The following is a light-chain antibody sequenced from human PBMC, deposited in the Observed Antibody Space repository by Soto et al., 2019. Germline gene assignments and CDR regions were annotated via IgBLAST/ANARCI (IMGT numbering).Light chain of an antibody. V-gene: IGLV2-14*01. CDR2: EVT. J-gene: IGLJ1*01. CDR1: SGDIGSYNR. Sequence: QLVLTQPASVSGSPGQSITISCTGTSGDIGSYNRVSWYQQHPGKAPKLIIYEVTDRPSGVSNRLSGSKSGNTTSLTISRLQAEDEAEYYCSSYTNINTRACVFGTGTKAPS. CDR3: SSYTNINTRACV.